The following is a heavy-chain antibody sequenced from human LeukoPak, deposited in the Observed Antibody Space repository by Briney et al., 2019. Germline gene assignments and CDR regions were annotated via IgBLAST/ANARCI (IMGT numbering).Heavy chain of an antibody. J-gene: IGHJ4*02. Sequence: GGSLRLSCAASGFTFSEYYMRWIRQAPGKGLEWVSYISSSSSYTNYADSVKGRFTISRDNAKNSLYLQMDSLRAEDTAVYYCASVAGDFDYWGQGTLVTVSS. V-gene: IGHV3-11*06. D-gene: IGHD1-26*01. CDR3: ASVAGDFDY. CDR2: ISSSSSYT. CDR1: GFTFSEYY.